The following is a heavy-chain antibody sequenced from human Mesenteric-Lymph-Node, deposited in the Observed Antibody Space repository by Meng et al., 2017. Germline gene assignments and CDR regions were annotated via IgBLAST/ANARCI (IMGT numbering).Heavy chain of an antibody. D-gene: IGHD6-19*01. CDR1: GFTFSDYY. CDR2: ISSSGSTI. CDR3: VLGSGWSFKY. J-gene: IGHJ4*02. V-gene: IGHV3-11*04. Sequence: GGSLRLSCAASGFTFSDYYMSWIRQAPGKGLEWVSYISSSGSTIYYADSVKGRFTISRDNAENSLHLQMNSLRGEDTAIYYCVLGSGWSFKYWGQGTLVTVSS.